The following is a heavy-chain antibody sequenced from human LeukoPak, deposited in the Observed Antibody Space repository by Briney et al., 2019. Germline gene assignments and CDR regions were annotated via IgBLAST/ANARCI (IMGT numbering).Heavy chain of an antibody. CDR3: AKNGRTMIAPDAFDI. J-gene: IGHJ3*02. Sequence: GGSLRLSCVVSGFTFSSHAMHWVRQTPGKGLEYVTAITSNGGTTYYANSVKGRFTISRDNSKNTLYLQMNSLRAEDTAVYYCAKNGRTMIAPDAFDIWGQGTMVTVSS. D-gene: IGHD3-22*01. CDR1: GFTFSSHA. V-gene: IGHV3-64*01. CDR2: ITSNGGTT.